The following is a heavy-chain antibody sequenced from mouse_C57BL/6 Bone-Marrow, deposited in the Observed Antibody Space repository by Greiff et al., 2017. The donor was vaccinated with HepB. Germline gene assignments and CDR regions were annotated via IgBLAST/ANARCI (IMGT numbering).Heavy chain of an antibody. CDR3: ANPSTMVTTSAMDY. Sequence: EVQLQESGPVLVKPGASVKMSCKASGYTFTDYYMNWVKQSHGKSLEWIGVINPYNGGTSYNQKFKGKATLTVDKSSSTAYMELNSLTSEDSAVYYCANPSTMVTTSAMDYWGQGTSVTVSS. CDR1: GYTFTDYY. J-gene: IGHJ4*01. D-gene: IGHD2-2*01. V-gene: IGHV1-19*01. CDR2: INPYNGGT.